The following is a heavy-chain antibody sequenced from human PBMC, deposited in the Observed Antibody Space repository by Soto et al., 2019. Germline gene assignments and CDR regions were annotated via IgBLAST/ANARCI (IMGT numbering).Heavy chain of an antibody. V-gene: IGHV3-30*18. CDR1: GFTFSAYG. Sequence: GGSLRLSCSASGFTFSAYGMHWVRQAPGKGLEWVAVTSYDGSTNFYADSLRGRFTISRDNSQNTLYLQMNSLRAEDTAVYYCAKVTFSGDYYYSYGMDVWGQGTTVTVSS. CDR2: TSYDGSTN. J-gene: IGHJ6*02. CDR3: AKVTFSGDYYYSYGMDV. D-gene: IGHD1-26*01.